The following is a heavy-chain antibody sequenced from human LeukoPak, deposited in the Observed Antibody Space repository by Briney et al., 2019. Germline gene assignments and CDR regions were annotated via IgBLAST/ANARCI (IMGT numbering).Heavy chain of an antibody. CDR2: ISSSSSYI. CDR3: ARAVYGFDAFDI. D-gene: IGHD4-17*01. V-gene: IGHV3-21*01. J-gene: IGHJ3*02. CDR1: GFTFSSYS. Sequence: KSGGSLRLSCAASGFTFSSYSMNWVRQAPGKGLEWVAAISSSSSYIYYADSVKGRFTISRDNSKNSLYLQMNRLRAEDTAVYYCARAVYGFDAFDIWGPGTMVTVSS.